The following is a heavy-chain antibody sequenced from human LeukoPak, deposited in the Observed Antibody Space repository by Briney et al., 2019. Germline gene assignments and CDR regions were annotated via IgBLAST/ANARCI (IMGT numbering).Heavy chain of an antibody. CDR3: ARAGYSSGWYEPVTRYYYGMDV. Sequence: SVKVSCKASGGTFSSYAISWVRQAPGQGLEWMGGIIPIFGTANYAQKFQGRATITADESTSTAYMELSSLRSEDTAVYYCARAGYSSGWYEPVTRYYYGMDVWGQGTTVTVSS. J-gene: IGHJ6*02. CDR1: GGTFSSYA. CDR2: IIPIFGTA. V-gene: IGHV1-69*13. D-gene: IGHD6-19*01.